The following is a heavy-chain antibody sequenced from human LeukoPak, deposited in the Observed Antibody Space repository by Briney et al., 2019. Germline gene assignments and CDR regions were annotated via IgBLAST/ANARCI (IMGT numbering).Heavy chain of an antibody. CDR2: ISWNSGNI. D-gene: IGHD1-26*01. CDR3: AKDQYSGSYGWFDP. Sequence: GGSLRLSCAASGFTFDDYAMHWVRQAPGKGLEWVSGISWNSGNIGYADSVKGRFTISRDNAKNSLFLQMNSLRAEDTAVYYCAKDQYSGSYGWFDPWGQGTLVTVSS. V-gene: IGHV3-9*01. CDR1: GFTFDDYA. J-gene: IGHJ5*02.